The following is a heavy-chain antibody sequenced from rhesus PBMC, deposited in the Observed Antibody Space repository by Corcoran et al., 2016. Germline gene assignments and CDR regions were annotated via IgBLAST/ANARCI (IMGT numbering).Heavy chain of an antibody. CDR2: IYWDDDK. D-gene: IGHD6-31*01. CDR1: GFSLSTSGMG. J-gene: IGHJ4*01. Sequence: QVTLKESGPALVKPTQTLTLTCTFSGFSLSTSGMGVGWIRQPSRKTQELLALIYWDDDKRYSTTLKSRHTISKETAKNQVVLTMTNMDPVDTATYYCARVGIAAAFDYWGQGVLVTVSS. V-gene: IGHV2-1*01. CDR3: ARVGIAAAFDY.